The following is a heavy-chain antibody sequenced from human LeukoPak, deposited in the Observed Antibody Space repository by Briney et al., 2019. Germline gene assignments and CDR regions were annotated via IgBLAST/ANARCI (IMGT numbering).Heavy chain of an antibody. V-gene: IGHV4-38-2*02. CDR3: ARVIEYCSGGSCSQPDAFDI. Sequence: SETLSLTCTVSGYSISSGYYWGWIRQPPGKGLEWIGSIYYSGSTYYNPSLKSRVTISVDTSKNQFSLKLSSVTAADTAVYYCARVIEYCSGGSCSQPDAFDIWGQGTMVTVSS. CDR2: IYYSGST. J-gene: IGHJ3*02. D-gene: IGHD2-15*01. CDR1: GYSISSGYY.